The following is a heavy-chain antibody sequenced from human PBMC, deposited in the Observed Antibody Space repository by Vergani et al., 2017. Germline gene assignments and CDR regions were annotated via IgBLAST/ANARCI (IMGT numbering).Heavy chain of an antibody. D-gene: IGHD3-9*01. CDR1: GGSISSSSYY. CDR3: ARGHYDILTGYYSYDAFDI. CDR2: IYYSGST. J-gene: IGHJ3*02. V-gene: IGHV4-39*07. Sequence: QLQLQESGPGLVKPSETLSLTCTVSGGSISSSSYYWGWIRQPPGKGLEWIGSIYYSGSTYYNPSLNSRVTISVDTSKNQFSLKLSSVTAADTAVYYCARGHYDILTGYYSYDAFDIWGQGTMVTVSS.